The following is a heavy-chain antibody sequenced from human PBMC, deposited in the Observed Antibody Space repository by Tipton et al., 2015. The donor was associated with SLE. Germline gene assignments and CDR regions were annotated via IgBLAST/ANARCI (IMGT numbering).Heavy chain of an antibody. D-gene: IGHD1-14*01. CDR2: INQDGSEI. Sequence: SLRLSCAASGFSLSDYKMNWVRQAPGKGLEWVANINQDGSEIFYVDSVKGRFTIFRDNAKYTVYLQMNSLRAEDTALYYCAREPSTGAFDYWGQGNLVTVSS. V-gene: IGHV3-7*01. CDR3: AREPSTGAFDY. CDR1: GFSLSDYK. J-gene: IGHJ4*02.